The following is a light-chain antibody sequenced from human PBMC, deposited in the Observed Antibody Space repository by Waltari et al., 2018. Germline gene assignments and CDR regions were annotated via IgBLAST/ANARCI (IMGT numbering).Light chain of an antibody. CDR3: QHYESFPWT. CDR1: RSINRW. Sequence: TCRASRSINRWLAWYQQKPGKAPNLLIYKSSNLKSGVPSRFSGSGSGTEFTLTISSLQPEDSATYYCQHYESFPWTFGQGTKVEIK. J-gene: IGKJ1*01. V-gene: IGKV1-5*03. CDR2: KSS.